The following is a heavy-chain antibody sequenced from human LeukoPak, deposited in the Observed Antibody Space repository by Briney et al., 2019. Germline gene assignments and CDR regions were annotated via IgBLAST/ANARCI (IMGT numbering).Heavy chain of an antibody. CDR1: GGSISNYY. Sequence: SETLSLTCTVSGGSISNYYWCWIRQPAGKGLEWIGRIYSSGSTNYNPSLKSRVTMSVDTSKNQFSVNLTSVTAADTAVYYCVRCRGTTVLTRFDNWGQGTLVTVSS. V-gene: IGHV4-4*07. CDR3: VRCRGTTVLTRFDN. D-gene: IGHD4/OR15-4a*01. J-gene: IGHJ4*02. CDR2: IYSSGST.